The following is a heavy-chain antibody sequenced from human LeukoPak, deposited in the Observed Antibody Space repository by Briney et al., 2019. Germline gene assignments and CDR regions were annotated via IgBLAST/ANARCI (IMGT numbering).Heavy chain of an antibody. CDR1: GYTFTSYY. D-gene: IGHD3-3*01. CDR3: ARDQVLRFLEWLPQSYYYYYMDV. CDR2: INPSGGST. J-gene: IGHJ6*03. V-gene: IGHV1-46*01. Sequence: ASVKVSCKAPGYTFTSYYMHWVRQAPGQGLEWMGIINPSGGSTSYAQKFQGRVTMTRDMSTSTVYMELSSLRSEDTAVYYCARDQVLRFLEWLPQSYYYYYMDVWGKGTTVTVSS.